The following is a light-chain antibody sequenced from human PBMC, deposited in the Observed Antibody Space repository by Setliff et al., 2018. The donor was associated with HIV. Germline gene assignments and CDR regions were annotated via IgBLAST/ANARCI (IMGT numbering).Light chain of an antibody. V-gene: IGLV3-1*01. CDR3: QAWDSSTLSYV. CDR2: EDT. Sequence: ELTQPPSVSVSPGQTASITCSGDELGDKYACWYQQKPGQAPVLVIYEDTNRPSGIPERFSGSSSGNTATLTISGTQAMDEADYYCQAWDSSTLSYVFGTGTKVTVL. J-gene: IGLJ1*01. CDR1: ELGDKY.